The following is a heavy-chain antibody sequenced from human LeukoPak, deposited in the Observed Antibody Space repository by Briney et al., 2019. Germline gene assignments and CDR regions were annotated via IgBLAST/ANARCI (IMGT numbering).Heavy chain of an antibody. CDR2: ISYDGSNK. D-gene: IGHD5-18*01. CDR1: GFTFSSYA. CDR3: ARGVTRAYYYYYMDV. V-gene: IGHV3-30*01. Sequence: PGRSLRLSCAASGFTFSSYAMHWVRQALGKGLEWVAVISYDGSNKYYADSVKGRFTISRDNSKNTLYLQMNSLRAEDTAVYYCARGVTRAYYYYYMDVWGKGTTVTVSS. J-gene: IGHJ6*03.